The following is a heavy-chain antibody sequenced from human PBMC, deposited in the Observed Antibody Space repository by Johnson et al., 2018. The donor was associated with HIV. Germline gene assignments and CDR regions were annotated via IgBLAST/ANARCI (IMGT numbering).Heavy chain of an antibody. CDR2: ISYDGSNK. CDR3: ARDFVAFGECTAFDI. V-gene: IGHV3-30*04. Sequence: FTFSSYAIHWVRQAPGKGLEWVAVISYDGSNKYYADSVKGRFTISRDNAKNSLYLQMNSLRAEDTALYYCARDFVAFGECTAFDIWAKGQWSPSLQ. CDR1: FTFSSYA. D-gene: IGHD3-10*01. J-gene: IGHJ3*02.